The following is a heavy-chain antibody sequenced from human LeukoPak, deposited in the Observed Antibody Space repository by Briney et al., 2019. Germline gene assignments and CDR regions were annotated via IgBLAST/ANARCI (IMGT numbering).Heavy chain of an antibody. CDR1: GFTFSSYE. D-gene: IGHD5-12*01. J-gene: IGHJ4*02. Sequence: GGSLRLSCAASGFTFSSYEMNWVRQAPGKGLEWVSGISGSGISTYYADSVKGRFTISRDNSKNTLYLQMNSLRAEDTAVYYCATSVATPLGTFDYWGQGTLVTVSS. CDR3: ATSVATPLGTFDY. V-gene: IGHV3-23*01. CDR2: ISGSGIST.